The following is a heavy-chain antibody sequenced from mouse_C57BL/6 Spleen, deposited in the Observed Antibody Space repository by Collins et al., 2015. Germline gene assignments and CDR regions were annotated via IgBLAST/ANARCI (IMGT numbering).Heavy chain of an antibody. CDR2: INPYNDGT. J-gene: IGHJ4*01. CDR1: GYTFTSYV. V-gene: IGHV1-14*01. D-gene: IGHD1-2*01. Sequence: EVQLQQSGPELVKPGASVKMSCKASGYTFTSYVMHWVKQKPGQGLERIGYINPYNDGTKYNEKFKGKATLTSDKSSSTAYMELSSLTSEDSAVYYCARGSTTATGDYWGQGTSVTVSS. CDR3: ARGSTTATGDY.